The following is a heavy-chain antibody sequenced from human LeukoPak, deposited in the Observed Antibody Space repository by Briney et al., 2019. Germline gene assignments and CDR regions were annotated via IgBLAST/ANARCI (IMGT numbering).Heavy chain of an antibody. CDR2: MHPNTGDT. V-gene: IGHV1-2*02. D-gene: IGHD1-14*01. J-gene: IGHJ4*02. Sequence: ASVKVSCKTSGYTFTDEYIHWVRQAPGHGLECMGWMHPNTGDTVYVQKFQGRVTFTRDTSISTAYMELHGLRSDDTAVYYCVRHLTDPTSGDYWGQGTLVTVSS. CDR3: VRHLTDPTSGDY. CDR1: GYTFTDEY.